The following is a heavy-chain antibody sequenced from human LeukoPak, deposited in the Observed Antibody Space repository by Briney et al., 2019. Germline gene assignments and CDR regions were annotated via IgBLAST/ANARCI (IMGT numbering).Heavy chain of an antibody. D-gene: IGHD6-13*01. CDR2: ISSGSSRYI. V-gene: IGHV3-21*01. J-gene: IGHJ4*02. CDR3: ARGIGSSTWPLAL. Sequence: GGSLRLSCAASGFTFSSYSMNWVRQAPGKGLEWVSSISSGSSRYIYYADSVKGRFTISRDNAKNSLYLQLNSLRAEDTAVYYCARGIGSSTWPLALWGQGTLVTVSS. CDR1: GFTFSSYS.